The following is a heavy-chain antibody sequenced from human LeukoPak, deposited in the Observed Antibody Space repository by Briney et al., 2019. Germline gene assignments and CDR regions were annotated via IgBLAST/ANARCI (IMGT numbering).Heavy chain of an antibody. V-gene: IGHV3-23*01. CDR3: VGSGVQGKGTFDY. CDR2: SASSTAA. D-gene: IGHD6-19*01. J-gene: IGHJ4*02. Sequence: GGSLRLSCAASGFNFSNYAMSWVRQAPGRGLEWVSLSASSTAANYADSVKGRFTISRDNSKNTLYLQMNSLRAEDTAVYYCVGSGVQGKGTFDYWGQGTLVTVSS. CDR1: GFNFSNYA.